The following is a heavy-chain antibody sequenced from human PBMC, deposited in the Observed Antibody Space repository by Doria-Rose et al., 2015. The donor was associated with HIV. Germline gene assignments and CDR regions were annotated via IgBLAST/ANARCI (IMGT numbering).Heavy chain of an antibody. CDR1: GASVSSRGYY. D-gene: IGHD3-3*01. J-gene: IGHJ4*02. CDR2: THYTGTS. V-gene: IGHV4-31*03. CDR3: ARMGSYRELDY. Sequence: QVQLQASGPGLVKPSETLSLTCSVSGASVSSRGYYWNWIRPVPGKGLVSLGYTHYTGTSDYSPSLKGRLNMAVDTSKDQFSLKLSFVTVADTAVYYCARMGSYRELDYWGQGALVIVSA.